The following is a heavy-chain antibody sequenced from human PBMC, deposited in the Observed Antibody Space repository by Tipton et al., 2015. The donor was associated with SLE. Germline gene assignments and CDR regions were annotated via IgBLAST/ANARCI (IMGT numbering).Heavy chain of an antibody. J-gene: IGHJ6*02. CDR3: ASTIFGTIMYYSGMDV. V-gene: IGHV4-34*01. Sequence: TLSLTCAVYDGSFSAYSWTWIRQPPGKRLEWIGEINRGGVTNYNPSLKSRVTISLDTSKNQFSLKLTSVTAADTAVYYCASTIFGTIMYYSGMDVWGQGTTVTISS. CDR1: DGSFSAYS. D-gene: IGHD3-3*01. CDR2: INRGGVT.